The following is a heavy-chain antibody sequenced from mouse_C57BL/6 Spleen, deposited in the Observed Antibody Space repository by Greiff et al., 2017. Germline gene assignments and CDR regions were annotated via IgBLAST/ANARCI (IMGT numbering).Heavy chain of an antibody. D-gene: IGHD3-3*01. CDR2: INPSTGGT. CDR3: ATGTGWAY. V-gene: IGHV1-42*01. Sequence: EVKLVESGPELVKPGASVKISCKASGYSFTGYYMNWVKQSPEKSLEWIGEINPSTGGTTYNQKFKAKATLTVDKSSSTAYMQLKSLTSEDSAVYYCATGTGWAYWGQGTLVTVSA. J-gene: IGHJ3*01. CDR1: GYSFTGYY.